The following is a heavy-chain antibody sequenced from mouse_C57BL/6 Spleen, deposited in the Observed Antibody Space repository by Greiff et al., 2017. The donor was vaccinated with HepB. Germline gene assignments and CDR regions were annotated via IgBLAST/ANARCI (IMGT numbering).Heavy chain of an antibody. J-gene: IGHJ2*01. Sequence: VQLQQSGPGLVKPSQSLSLTCSVTGYSITSGYYWNWIRQFPGNKLEWMGYISYDGSNNYNPSLKNRISITRDTSKNQFFLKLNSVTTEDTATYYCAREATYYSNYVDYWGQGTTLTVSS. D-gene: IGHD2-5*01. CDR1: GYSITSGYY. V-gene: IGHV3-6*01. CDR2: ISYDGSN. CDR3: AREATYYSNYVDY.